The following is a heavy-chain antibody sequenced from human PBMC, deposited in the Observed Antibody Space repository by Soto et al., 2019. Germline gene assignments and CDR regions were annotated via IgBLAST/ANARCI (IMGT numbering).Heavy chain of an antibody. V-gene: IGHV4-30-4*01. J-gene: IGHJ4*02. CDR2: IYDSGST. Sequence: SETLSLTCTVSGGSISSGDYYWSWIRQPPEKGLEWVGNIYDSGSTYFNPSLKSRVSISVDTSKNQFSLKLSSVTAADTAVYYCARGVATVTRFDFWGQATLVTVS. D-gene: IGHD4-17*01. CDR1: GGSISSGDYY. CDR3: ARGVATVTRFDF.